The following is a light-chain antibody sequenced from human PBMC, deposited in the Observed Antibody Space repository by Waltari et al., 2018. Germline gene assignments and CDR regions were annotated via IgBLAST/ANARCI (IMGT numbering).Light chain of an antibody. CDR1: QSISANH. CDR3: QQLNSFPYT. CDR2: GAS. V-gene: IGKV3-20*01. J-gene: IGKJ2*01. Sequence: EVVLTQSPGTLSSSPGERATLPCRASQSISANHLVWYQQKLGQAPRLLIYGASSRGTGVPDRFSGSGSGTDFTLTISRLEPEDFATYYCQQLNSFPYTFGQGTKLDIK.